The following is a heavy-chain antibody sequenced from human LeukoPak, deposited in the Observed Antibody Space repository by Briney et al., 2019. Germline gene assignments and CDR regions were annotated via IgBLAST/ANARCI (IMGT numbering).Heavy chain of an antibody. CDR1: GGSISSGGYS. D-gene: IGHD4-11*01. CDR2: IYHSGST. V-gene: IGHV4-30-2*01. Sequence: SGTLSLTCAVSGGSISSGGYSWSWIRQPPGKGLEWVGYIYHSGSTYYNPSLKSRVTISVDRSKNQFSLKLSSVTAADTAVYYCARGRYMTTVTTPFDYWGQGTLVTVSS. J-gene: IGHJ4*02. CDR3: ARGRYMTTVTTPFDY.